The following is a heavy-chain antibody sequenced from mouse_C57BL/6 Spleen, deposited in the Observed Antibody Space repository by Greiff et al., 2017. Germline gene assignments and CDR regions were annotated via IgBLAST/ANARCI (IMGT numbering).Heavy chain of an antibody. V-gene: IGHV1-55*01. D-gene: IGHD2-4*01. Sequence: QVQLQQPGAELVKPGASVKMSCKASGYTFTSYWITWVKQRPGQGLEWIGDIYPGSGSTNYNEKFKSKATLTVDTSSSTAYMQLSSLTSEDSAVYYCARGGLRREARDYWGQGTSVTVSS. CDR3: ARGGLRREARDY. CDR2: IYPGSGST. CDR1: GYTFTSYW. J-gene: IGHJ4*01.